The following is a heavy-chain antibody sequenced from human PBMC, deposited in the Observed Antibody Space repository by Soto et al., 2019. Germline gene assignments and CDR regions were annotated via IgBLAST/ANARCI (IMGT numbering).Heavy chain of an antibody. J-gene: IGHJ5*02. CDR1: GGSVSSGSYY. Sequence: QMQLQESGPGLVKPSETLSLTCTVSGGSVSSGSYYWSWIRQPPGKGLEWIGYIYYSGSTNYNPSLKSRVTISVDTSKNQFSLKLSSVTAADTAVYYCARDPVLMVYAPRSAWGQGTLVTVSS. CDR3: ARDPVLMVYAPRSA. D-gene: IGHD2-8*01. CDR2: IYYSGST. V-gene: IGHV4-61*01.